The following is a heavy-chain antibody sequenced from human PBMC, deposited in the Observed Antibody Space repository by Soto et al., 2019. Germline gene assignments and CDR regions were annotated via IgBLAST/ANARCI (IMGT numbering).Heavy chain of an antibody. CDR1: GFTFSSYA. D-gene: IGHD3-9*01. CDR3: AKNVWGITIFGGMDV. CDR2: ISGSGGST. V-gene: IGHV3-23*01. J-gene: IGHJ6*02. Sequence: EVQLLESGGGLVQPGGSLRLSCAASGFTFSSYAMSWVRQAPGKGLEWVSAISGSGGSTYYADSVKGRLTISRANSKNTLYLQMNSLRGEDTAGYDCAKNVWGITIFGGMDVWGQGTTVTVSS.